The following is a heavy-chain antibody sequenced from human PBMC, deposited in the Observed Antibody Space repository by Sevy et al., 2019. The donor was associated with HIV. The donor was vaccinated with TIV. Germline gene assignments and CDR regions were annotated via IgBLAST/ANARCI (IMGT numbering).Heavy chain of an antibody. J-gene: IGHJ4*02. CDR1: GIIFKSYV. Sequence: GGSLRLSCAASGIIFKSYVMSWVRQAPGKGLEWLSGISASGGSTYYADSVKGRFTISRDNSKNTVYLQMNSLRPDDTAVYYCARKQFVLPFDYWGQGTLVTVSS. V-gene: IGHV3-23*01. D-gene: IGHD6-6*01. CDR2: ISASGGST. CDR3: ARKQFVLPFDY.